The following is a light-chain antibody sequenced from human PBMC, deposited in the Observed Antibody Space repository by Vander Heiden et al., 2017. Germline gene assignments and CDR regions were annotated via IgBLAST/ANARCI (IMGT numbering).Light chain of an antibody. CDR3: SSRDISVNHRV. J-gene: IGLJ1*01. Sequence: SSELTLDHAVSVSLGQTVRITCHGYSLRSYSASWYQQMPGQAPVLVIYGKNNRPSGNPDRFSGSSSGNTASLTITGAQAEHEADYYCSSRDISVNHRVFGTGTKVTVL. V-gene: IGLV3-19*01. CDR1: SLRSYS. CDR2: GKN.